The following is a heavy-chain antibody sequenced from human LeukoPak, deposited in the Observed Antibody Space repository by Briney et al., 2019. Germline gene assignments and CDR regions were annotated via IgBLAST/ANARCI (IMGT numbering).Heavy chain of an antibody. J-gene: IGHJ5*02. CDR3: AKAAYGDYVNWFDP. Sequence: PGGSLRLSCAASGFTFSSYAMSWVRQAPGKGLEWVSSIGGIGASTYYADSVKGRFTISRDNSKNTLYLQMNSLRAEDMALYYCAKAAYGDYVNWFDPWGQGILVIVSS. CDR1: GFTFSSYA. D-gene: IGHD4-17*01. CDR2: IGGIGAST. V-gene: IGHV3-23*01.